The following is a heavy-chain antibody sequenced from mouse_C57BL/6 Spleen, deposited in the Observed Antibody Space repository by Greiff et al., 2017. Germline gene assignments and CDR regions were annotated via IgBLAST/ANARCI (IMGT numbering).Heavy chain of an antibody. CDR2: INPSTGGT. CDR3: ARDGNMRYFDV. J-gene: IGHJ1*03. CDR1: GYSFTGYY. D-gene: IGHD2-3*01. V-gene: IGHV1-42*01. Sequence: EVKLMDSGPELVKPGASVKISCKASGYSFTGYYMNWVKQSPEKSLEWIGEINPSTGGTTYNQKFKAKATLTVDKSSSTAYMQLKSLTSEDSAVYYCARDGNMRYFDVWGTGTTVTVSS.